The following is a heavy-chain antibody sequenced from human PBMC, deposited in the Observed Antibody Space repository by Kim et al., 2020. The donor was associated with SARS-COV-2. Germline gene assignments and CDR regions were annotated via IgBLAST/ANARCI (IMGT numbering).Heavy chain of an antibody. Sequence: SETLSLTCAVYGGSISGYYWSWSRQQPGGELEWFGGINHNGGTTYNQPLNNRVTIIAETTNNKQSLQLISSAAAATAAVYYGRAGSYSWWWYYFDDCGEG. J-gene: IGHJ4*02. CDR1: GGSISGYY. CDR3: GRAGSYSWWWYYFDD. CDR2: INHNGGT. D-gene: IGHD2-8*02. V-gene: IGHV4-34*01.